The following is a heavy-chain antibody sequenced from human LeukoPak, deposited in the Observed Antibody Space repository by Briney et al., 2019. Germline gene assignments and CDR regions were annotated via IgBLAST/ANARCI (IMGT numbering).Heavy chain of an antibody. CDR3: ARDSTYYYGSGSSGPHYFDS. D-gene: IGHD3-10*01. CDR1: GFTFSSYA. J-gene: IGHJ4*02. Sequence: PGTSLTLSCAASGFTFSSYAMHWVRQAPGKGLEWVAVISYDGSNTYYADSVKGRFTISRDNPKNTLYLQLNSLRAEDSAVYYCARDSTYYYGSGSSGPHYFDSWGQGTLVTVSS. V-gene: IGHV3-30*01. CDR2: ISYDGSNT.